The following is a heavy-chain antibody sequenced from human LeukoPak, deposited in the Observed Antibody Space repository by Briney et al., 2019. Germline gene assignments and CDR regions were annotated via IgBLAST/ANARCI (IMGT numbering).Heavy chain of an antibody. V-gene: IGHV3-33*01. CDR3: ARDSGSYYSLDY. Sequence: GGSLRLSCAASGFTFSSYGMHWVRQAPGKGLEWVAVIWYDGSNKCYADSVKGRFTISRDNSKNTLYLQMNSLRAEDTAVYYCARDSGSYYSLDYWGQGTLVTVSS. J-gene: IGHJ4*02. CDR2: IWYDGSNK. D-gene: IGHD3-10*01. CDR1: GFTFSSYG.